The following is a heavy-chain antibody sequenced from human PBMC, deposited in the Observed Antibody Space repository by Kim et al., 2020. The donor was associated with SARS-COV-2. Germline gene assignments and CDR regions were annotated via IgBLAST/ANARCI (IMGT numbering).Heavy chain of an antibody. J-gene: IGHJ4*02. Sequence: SETLSLTCAVYGGSFSGYYWSWIRQPPGKGLEWIGEINHSGSTNYNPSLKSRVTISVDTSKNQFSLKLSSVTAADTAVYYCARGPYSSSWYRALGYWGQG. CDR2: INHSGST. V-gene: IGHV4-34*01. CDR3: ARGPYSSSWYRALGY. CDR1: GGSFSGYY. D-gene: IGHD6-13*01.